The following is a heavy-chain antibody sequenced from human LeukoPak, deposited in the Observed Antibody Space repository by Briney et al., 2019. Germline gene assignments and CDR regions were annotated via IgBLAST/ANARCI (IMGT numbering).Heavy chain of an antibody. CDR3: ARDLAFDI. V-gene: IGHV3-66*02. CDR2: IYSGGSR. Sequence: PGGSLRLSCAASGFTVRSNYMSWVRQAPGKGLEWVSVIYSGGSRYYADSVKGRFNISRDNSKNTLYLQMNSLRAEDAAVYYCARDLAFDIWGQGTMVTVSS. J-gene: IGHJ3*02. CDR1: GFTVRSNY.